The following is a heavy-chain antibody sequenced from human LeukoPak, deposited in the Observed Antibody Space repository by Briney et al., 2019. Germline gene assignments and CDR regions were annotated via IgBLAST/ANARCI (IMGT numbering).Heavy chain of an antibody. D-gene: IGHD2-2*01. CDR3: ARDWNIVVVPAASYYYYGMDV. V-gene: IGHV3-30-3*01. CDR2: ISYDGSNK. Sequence: GRSLRLSCAASGFTFSSYAMHWVRQAPGKGLEWVAVISYDGSNKYYADSVKGRFTISRDNSKNTLYLQMNSLRAEDTAVYYCARDWNIVVVPAASYYYYGMDVWGQGTTVTVSS. J-gene: IGHJ6*02. CDR1: GFTFSSYA.